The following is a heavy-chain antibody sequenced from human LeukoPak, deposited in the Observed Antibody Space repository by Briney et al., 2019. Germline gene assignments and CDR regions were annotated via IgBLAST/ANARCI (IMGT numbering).Heavy chain of an antibody. CDR3: ARGRMATMLHDY. D-gene: IGHD5-24*01. Sequence: SETLSLTCAVSGGSISSGGYSWSWIRQPPGKGLEWIGYIYYSGSTNYNPSLKSRVTISVDTSKNQFSLKLSPVTAADTAVYYCARGRMATMLHDYWGQGTLVTVSS. V-gene: IGHV4-61*08. J-gene: IGHJ4*02. CDR2: IYYSGST. CDR1: GGSISSGGYS.